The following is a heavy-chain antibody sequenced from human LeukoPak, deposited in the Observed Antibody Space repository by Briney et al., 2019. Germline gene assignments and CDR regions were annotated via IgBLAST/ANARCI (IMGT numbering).Heavy chain of an antibody. CDR1: GFTFSRYG. J-gene: IGHJ4*02. D-gene: IGHD1-26*01. CDR2: IKSDGSIT. V-gene: IGHV3-74*01. Sequence: GGSLRLSCAASGFTFSRYGMHWVRQAPGKGLGWVSGIKSDGSITGIADSAKGRFTISRDNAKNTLYLQMNSLRAEDTAIYYCVRDNRSYPFEYSGEGKLVTVS. CDR3: VRDNRSYPFEY.